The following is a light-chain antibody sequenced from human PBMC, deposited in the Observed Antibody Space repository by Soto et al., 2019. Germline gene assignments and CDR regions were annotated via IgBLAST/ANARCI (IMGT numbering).Light chain of an antibody. CDR1: SSDVGGYNY. J-gene: IGLJ2*01. CDR2: DVS. CDR3: CSYAGSYLP. Sequence: QSALTQPRSVSGSPGQSVTISCTGTSSDVGGYNYVSWYQQHPGKAPKLMIYDVSKRPSGVPDRFSGSKSGNTASLTTSGLQAEDEADYYCCSYAGSYLPFGGGTKLTVL. V-gene: IGLV2-11*01.